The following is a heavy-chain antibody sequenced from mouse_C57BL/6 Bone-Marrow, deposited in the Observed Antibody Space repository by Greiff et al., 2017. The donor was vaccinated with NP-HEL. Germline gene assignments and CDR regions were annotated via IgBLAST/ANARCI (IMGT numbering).Heavy chain of an antibody. CDR2: IDPSDSYT. J-gene: IGHJ4*01. CDR1: GYTFTSYW. Sequence: VQLQQPGAELVMPGASVKLSCKASGYTFTSYWMHWVKQRPGQGLEWIGEIDPSDSYTNYNQKFKGKSTLTVDKSSSTAYMQLSSLTSEDSAVYYCARYLRYAMDYWGQGTSVTVSS. D-gene: IGHD5-1*01. CDR3: ARYLRYAMDY. V-gene: IGHV1-69*01.